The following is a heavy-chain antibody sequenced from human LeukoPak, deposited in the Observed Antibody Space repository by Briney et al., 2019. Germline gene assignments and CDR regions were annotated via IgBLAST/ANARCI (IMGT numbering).Heavy chain of an antibody. J-gene: IGHJ4*02. CDR1: GFTFSSYG. CDR2: IWYDGSNK. Sequence: GGSLRLSCAASGFTFSSYGMHWVRQAPGKGLEWVAVIWYDGSNKYYADSVKGRFTISRDNSKNTLYLQMNSLRAEDTAVYCCASSTSYYFDYWGQGTLVTVSS. D-gene: IGHD5/OR15-5a*01. V-gene: IGHV3-33*01. CDR3: ASSTSYYFDY.